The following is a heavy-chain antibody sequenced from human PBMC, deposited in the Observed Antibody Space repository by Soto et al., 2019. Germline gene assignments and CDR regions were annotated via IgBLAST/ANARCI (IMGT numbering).Heavy chain of an antibody. CDR3: VRSGGATYAFDM. CDR1: GFTFSSYW. V-gene: IGHV3-74*01. Sequence: PGGSLRLSCAASGFTFSSYWMHWVRQTPGKGLVWVSRINSDGGSTSYADSVKGRFTISRDNAKNTLYLQMNSLRAEDTAVYYCVRSGGATYAFDMWGQGTMVTVSS. J-gene: IGHJ3*02. CDR2: INSDGGST. D-gene: IGHD5-12*01.